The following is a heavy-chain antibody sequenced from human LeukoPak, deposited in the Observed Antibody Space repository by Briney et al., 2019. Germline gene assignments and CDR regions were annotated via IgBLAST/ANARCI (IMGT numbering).Heavy chain of an antibody. CDR3: ARAYNGYDWNY. D-gene: IGHD5-12*01. Sequence: TTSEPLSLTCTVSGGSISSYYWSWLRQPPGKGLEWLGYIYYTGRTNSNPSLKSRVTISVDTSKNQFSLRLSSVAAADTAVYYCARAYNGYDWNYWGQGTLVIVSS. J-gene: IGHJ4*02. CDR2: IYYTGRT. CDR1: GGSISSYY. V-gene: IGHV4-59*08.